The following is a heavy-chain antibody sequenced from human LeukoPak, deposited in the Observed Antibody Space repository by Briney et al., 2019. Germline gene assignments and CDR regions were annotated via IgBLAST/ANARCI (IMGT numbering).Heavy chain of an antibody. V-gene: IGHV4-4*02. CDR2: IYHSGST. D-gene: IGHD2-2*01. CDR1: GGSIISSNW. CDR3: ARVIVEVPGVSDYCDY. J-gene: IGHJ4*02. Sequence: SETLSLTCAVSGGSIISSNWWSWVRQPPGKGLEWIGDIYHSGSTNYNPSLKSRVTISLDKSKNHFSLKVNSVTAADTAVYYCARVIVEVPGVSDYCDYWGQGTLVTVSS.